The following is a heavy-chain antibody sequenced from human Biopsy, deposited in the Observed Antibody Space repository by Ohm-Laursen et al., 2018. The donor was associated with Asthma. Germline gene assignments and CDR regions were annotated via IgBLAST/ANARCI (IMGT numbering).Heavy chain of an antibody. V-gene: IGHV3-30*18. CDR2: ISYDGNHK. CDR1: GFMFRSFG. CDR3: AKRRGYSGHDNDY. D-gene: IGHD5-12*01. Sequence: SLRLSCVASGFMFRSFGMHWVRQAPGKGLEWVAVISYDGNHKFYEDSVKGRFTISRDNSKNTLYLQMNSLRTEDTAVYYCAKRRGYSGHDNDYWGQGTLVIVS. J-gene: IGHJ4*02.